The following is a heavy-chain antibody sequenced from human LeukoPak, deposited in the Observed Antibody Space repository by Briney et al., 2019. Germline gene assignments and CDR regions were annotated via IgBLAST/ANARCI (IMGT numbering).Heavy chain of an antibody. CDR2: IIESGSST. D-gene: IGHD5-24*01. Sequence: GGSLRLSCVASGFTLSDSDMRWIRQAPGRGREWVSYIIESGSSTYYADSVTGRFTISRDNAKNSLYLQMNSLRDEDAGVYYCGSQVETFYMDVWGKGTTVTVSS. V-gene: IGHV3-11*04. CDR1: GFTLSDSD. J-gene: IGHJ6*03. CDR3: GSQVETFYMDV.